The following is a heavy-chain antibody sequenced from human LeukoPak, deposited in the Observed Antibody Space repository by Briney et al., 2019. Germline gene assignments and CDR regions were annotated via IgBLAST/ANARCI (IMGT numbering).Heavy chain of an antibody. CDR1: GYSISSGYY. CDR2: IYHSGST. Sequence: SETLSLTCTVSGYSISSGYYWGWIRQPPGKGLEWIGSIYHSGSTYYNTSLKSRFAISVATSKNQFSLKLSSVTAAETAVYYCARVMGITMVRLNNWFDPWGQGTLVTVSS. V-gene: IGHV4-38-2*02. J-gene: IGHJ5*02. D-gene: IGHD3-10*01. CDR3: ARVMGITMVRLNNWFDP.